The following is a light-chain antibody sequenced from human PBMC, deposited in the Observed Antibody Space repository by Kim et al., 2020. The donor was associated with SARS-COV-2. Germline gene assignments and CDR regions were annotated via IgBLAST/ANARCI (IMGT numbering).Light chain of an antibody. CDR3: QQYGSSLIT. CDR2: GAS. Sequence: PGERVTLSCRASRSVSGTSLAWYQQKPGQAPSLLIYGASSRATGIPDRFSGGGSGTDFTLTISRLEPEDFAVYYCQQYGSSLITFGGGTKVDIK. J-gene: IGKJ4*01. V-gene: IGKV3-20*01. CDR1: RSVSGTS.